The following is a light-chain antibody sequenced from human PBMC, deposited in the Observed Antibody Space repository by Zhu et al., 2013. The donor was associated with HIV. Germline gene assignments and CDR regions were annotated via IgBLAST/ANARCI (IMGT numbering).Light chain of an antibody. J-gene: IGKJ3*01. CDR1: QSITNY. V-gene: IGKV1-9*01. CDR3: QQLNSYPIFA. CDR2: AAS. Sequence: DIQMTQSPFSLSASVGDRVTIPCRASQSITNYLHWYQHKPGTAPKLLIYAASTLQSGVPSRFSGVGSGTDFTLTISSLQPEDAATYYCQQLNSYPIFAFGPGTKVNIK.